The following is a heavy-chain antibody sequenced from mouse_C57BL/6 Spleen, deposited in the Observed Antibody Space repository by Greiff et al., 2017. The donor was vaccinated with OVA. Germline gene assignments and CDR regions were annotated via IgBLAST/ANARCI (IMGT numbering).Heavy chain of an antibody. CDR1: GFTFSDYY. V-gene: IGHV5-16*01. D-gene: IGHD1-1*01. J-gene: IGHJ2*01. CDR2: INYDGSST. CDR3: ARVTTVVEGRYYFDY. Sequence: EVQLVESEGGLVQPGSSMKLSCTASGFTFSDYYMAWVRQVPEKGLEWVANINYDGSSTYYLDSLKSRFIISRDNAKNILYLQMSSLKSEDTATYYCARVTTVVEGRYYFDYWGQGTTLTVSS.